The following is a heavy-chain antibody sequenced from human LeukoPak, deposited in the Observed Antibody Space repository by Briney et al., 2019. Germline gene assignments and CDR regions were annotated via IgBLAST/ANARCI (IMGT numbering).Heavy chain of an antibody. J-gene: IGHJ4*02. CDR3: ATVGRGPYYFDY. CDR2: LDPEDGET. V-gene: IGHV1-24*01. CDR1: GYTLTELS. D-gene: IGHD1-26*01. Sequence: ASVKVSCKVSGYTLTELSMHWVRQAPGKGLEWMGGLDPEDGETIYAQKFQGRVTMTEDTSTDTAYMELSSLRSEDTAVYYCATVGRGPYYFDYWGQGTLVTVSS.